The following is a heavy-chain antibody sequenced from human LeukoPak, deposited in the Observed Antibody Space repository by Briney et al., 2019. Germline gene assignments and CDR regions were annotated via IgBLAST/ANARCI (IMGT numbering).Heavy chain of an antibody. CDR2: VGAYDGDT. Sequence: GASVKVSCKASGYTFTNYGISWVRQAPGQGLGWIGWVGAYDGDTNYAEKVQGRVTMTTDTSTSTAYLELRSLRSDDTAVYYCARDYDRWNNDCFDPWGQGTLVIVSS. J-gene: IGHJ5*02. V-gene: IGHV1-18*01. CDR3: ARDYDRWNNDCFDP. CDR1: GYTFTNYG. D-gene: IGHD1/OR15-1a*01.